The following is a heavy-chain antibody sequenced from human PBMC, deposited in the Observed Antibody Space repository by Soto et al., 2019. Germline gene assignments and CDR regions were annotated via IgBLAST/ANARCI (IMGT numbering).Heavy chain of an antibody. Sequence: QVQLVESGGGVVRPGRSLRLSCAASGFTFSSYGMHWVRQAPGKGLEWVAVIWYDGSNKYYADSVKGRFTISRDNSKNTLYLQMNSLRAEDTAVYYCAREVSSSWYRYGMDVWGQGTTVTVSS. V-gene: IGHV3-33*01. CDR3: AREVSSSWYRYGMDV. D-gene: IGHD6-13*01. CDR2: IWYDGSNK. J-gene: IGHJ6*02. CDR1: GFTFSSYG.